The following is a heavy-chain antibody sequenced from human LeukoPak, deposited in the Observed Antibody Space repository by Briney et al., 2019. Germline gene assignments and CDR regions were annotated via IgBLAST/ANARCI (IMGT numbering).Heavy chain of an antibody. D-gene: IGHD3-10*01. Sequence: GGSLRLSCLVSGFSFSTYGMHWVRQAPGKGLEWVALINYDEYYKYYANSVKGRFLIPSDNSKNTLYLQMNSLRAEDTAVYYCAKDRSVGVRASPMDYWGEGTMVTVSP. CDR2: INYDEYYK. CDR3: AKDRSVGVRASPMDY. V-gene: IGHV3-30*02. J-gene: IGHJ4*02. CDR1: GFSFSTYG.